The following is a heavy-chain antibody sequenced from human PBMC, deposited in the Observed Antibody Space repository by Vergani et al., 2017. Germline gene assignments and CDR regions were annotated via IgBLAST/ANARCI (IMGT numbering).Heavy chain of an antibody. V-gene: IGHV4-30-4*08. Sequence: QVQLQESGPGLVTPSQTLSLICTVSGGSISSGDYYWTWIRQPPGKGLEWIGYISYSGTTYYNPSLKSRVTMSVDTSKNQFSLKLSSVTAVDTAVYYCAREEAYYYDSGSYWGQGTLVTVSS. D-gene: IGHD3-22*01. J-gene: IGHJ4*02. CDR2: ISYSGTT. CDR3: AREEAYYYDSGSY. CDR1: GGSISSGDYY.